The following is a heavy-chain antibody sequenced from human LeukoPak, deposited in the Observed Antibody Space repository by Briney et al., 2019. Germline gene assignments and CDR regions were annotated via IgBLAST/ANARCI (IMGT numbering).Heavy chain of an antibody. CDR3: ARDADYYGSGSDLNGMDV. CDR2: IYYSGST. CDR1: GGSISSGGYY. Sequence: PSEALLLTCTVSGGSISSGGYYWSWIRQHPGNGLERLGYIYYSGSTYDNPSLKSRVTISVDTSKNQFSLKLSSVTAADTVVYYCARDADYYGSGSDLNGMDVWGQGTTVTVSS. J-gene: IGHJ6*02. V-gene: IGHV4-31*03. D-gene: IGHD3-10*01.